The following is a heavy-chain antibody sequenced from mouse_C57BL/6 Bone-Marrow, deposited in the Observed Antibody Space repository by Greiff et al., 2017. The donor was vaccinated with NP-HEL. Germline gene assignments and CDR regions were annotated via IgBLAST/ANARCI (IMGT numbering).Heavy chain of an antibody. CDR1: GFTFSDYG. CDR2: ISSGSSTI. Sequence: EVQRVESGGGLVKPGGSLKLSCAASGFTFSDYGMHWVRQAPEKGLEWVAYISSGSSTIYYADTVKGRFTISRDNAKNTLFLQMTSLRSEDTAMYYCAKLGRRDYWGQGTTLTVSS. J-gene: IGHJ2*01. V-gene: IGHV5-17*01. CDR3: AKLGRRDY. D-gene: IGHD4-1*01.